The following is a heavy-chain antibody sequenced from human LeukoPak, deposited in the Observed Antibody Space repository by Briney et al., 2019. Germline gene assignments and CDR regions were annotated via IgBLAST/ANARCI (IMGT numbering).Heavy chain of an antibody. CDR2: INHSGST. CDR1: GGSFSGYY. J-gene: IGHJ4*02. CDR3: ARRLGV. V-gene: IGHV4-34*01. Sequence: ASETLSLTCAVYGGSFSGYYWSWIRQPPGKGLEWIGEINHSGSTNYNPSLKSRVTISVDTSKNQFSLKLSSVTAADTAVYYCARRLGVWGQGTLVTVSS. D-gene: IGHD7-27*01.